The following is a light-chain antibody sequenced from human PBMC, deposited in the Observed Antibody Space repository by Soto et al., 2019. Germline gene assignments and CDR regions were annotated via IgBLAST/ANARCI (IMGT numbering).Light chain of an antibody. Sequence: IQLTQSPSSLSASVGDRVTITCRASQGISTYLNWYQQKPGERPNLLIYAASNLQSGVPSRFSGSGSGTHFTLIINSLQPEDFATYYCQQSYVTPWTFGQGTKVDNK. CDR1: QGISTY. V-gene: IGKV1-39*01. CDR3: QQSYVTPWT. CDR2: AAS. J-gene: IGKJ1*01.